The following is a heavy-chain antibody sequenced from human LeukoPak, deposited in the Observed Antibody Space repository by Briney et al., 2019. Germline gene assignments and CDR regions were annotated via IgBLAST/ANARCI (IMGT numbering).Heavy chain of an antibody. D-gene: IGHD6-19*01. CDR3: TRDPSNTSGWYIYFDY. CDR2: ISTYNGDT. Sequence: GASVEVSCKASGYAFKKYAISWVRQAPGQGLEWMGWISTYNGDTNYAQNFKGRVTMTTDASTSTAYMELRSLRSDDTAVYYCTRDPSNTSGWYIYFDYWGQGALVTVSS. CDR1: GYAFKKYA. V-gene: IGHV1-18*01. J-gene: IGHJ4*02.